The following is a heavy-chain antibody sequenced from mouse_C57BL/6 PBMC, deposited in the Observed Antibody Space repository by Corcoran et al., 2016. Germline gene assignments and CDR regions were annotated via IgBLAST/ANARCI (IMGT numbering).Heavy chain of an antibody. V-gene: IGHV9-3*01. D-gene: IGHD3-2*02. J-gene: IGHJ4*01. Sequence: QIQLVQSGPELKKPGETVKISCKASGYTFTTYGMSWVKQAPGKGLKWMGWINTYSGVPTYADDFKGRFAFSLETSASTAYLQINNLKNEDTATYFCASDGDSSGYSAMDYWGQGTSVTVSS. CDR2: INTYSGVP. CDR3: ASDGDSSGYSAMDY. CDR1: GYTFTTYG.